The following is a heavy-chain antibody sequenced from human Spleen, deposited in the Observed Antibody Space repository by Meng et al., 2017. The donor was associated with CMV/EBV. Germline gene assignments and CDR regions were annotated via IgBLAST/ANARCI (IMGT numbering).Heavy chain of an antibody. V-gene: IGHV1-18*01. D-gene: IGHD2-15*01. Sequence: ASAKVSCKASGYTFTSYGITWVRQAPGQGREWMGWTSAYNGDTNSAQRLQGRGTMTTDTSTSTAYMELRSLRADDTAVYYCARDQLRYCSGFSCSDAFVIWGQGTMVTVSS. CDR2: TSAYNGDT. CDR3: ARDQLRYCSGFSCSDAFVI. J-gene: IGHJ3*02. CDR1: GYTFTSYG.